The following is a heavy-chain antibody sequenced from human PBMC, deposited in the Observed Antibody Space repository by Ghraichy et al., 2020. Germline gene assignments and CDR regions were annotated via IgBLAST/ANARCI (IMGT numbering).Heavy chain of an antibody. D-gene: IGHD4-17*01. CDR1: GFTFSSFA. CDR2: ISGSGDTT. Sequence: GGSLRLSCAASGFTFSSFAMRWVRQAPGKGLEWVSAISGSGDTTHYAGSVKGRFTISRDNSKNTLYLQMNSLRMEDTAGYYCSKPTGTYGRAYFDYWGQGTLVAVSS. J-gene: IGHJ4*02. V-gene: IGHV3-23*01. CDR3: SKPTGTYGRAYFDY.